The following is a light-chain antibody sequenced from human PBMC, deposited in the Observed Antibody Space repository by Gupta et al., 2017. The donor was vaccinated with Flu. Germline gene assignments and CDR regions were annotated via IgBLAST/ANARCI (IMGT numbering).Light chain of an antibody. CDR1: HSVSDDY. CDR2: DAL. J-gene: IGKJ4*01. V-gene: IGKV3D-20*01. CDR3: QQDGNSPLT. Sequence: DIVSASPGDRVTLSCVASHSVSDDYIAWYHQKPGLAPKFLIYDALFRATDVAESFSGGGSGTDFTLTITRLEPEDFGVYYCQQDGNSPLTFGGGTTVAMK.